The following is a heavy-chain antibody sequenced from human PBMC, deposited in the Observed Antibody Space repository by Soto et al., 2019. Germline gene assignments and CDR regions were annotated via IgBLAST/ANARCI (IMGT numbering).Heavy chain of an antibody. Sequence: SSETLSLTCAVRGGSFSSYQWSWIRQTPGQGLEWIGEINHSGTTNYNPSIKSRITMSVDTSNKEFSLKLTSVTPADTAVYYCARGWRFDPWGQGTLVTVS. D-gene: IGHD3-3*01. CDR2: INHSGTT. V-gene: IGHV4-34*01. CDR3: ARGWRFDP. CDR1: GGSFSSYQ. J-gene: IGHJ5*02.